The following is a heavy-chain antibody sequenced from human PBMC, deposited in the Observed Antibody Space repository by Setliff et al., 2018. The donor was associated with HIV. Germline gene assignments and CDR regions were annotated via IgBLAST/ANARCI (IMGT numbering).Heavy chain of an antibody. J-gene: IGHJ3*02. Sequence: SETLSLTCTVSGGSISSYYWSWIRQHPGKGLEWIGYSYYSANTFYNQSLNSRVTISVATSKNQFSLKLSSVTAADTAVYYCARDGTGSSVGAFDIWGQGTMVTVSS. CDR1: GGSISSYY. V-gene: IGHV4-59*06. D-gene: IGHD3-10*01. CDR3: ARDGTGSSVGAFDI. CDR2: SYYSANT.